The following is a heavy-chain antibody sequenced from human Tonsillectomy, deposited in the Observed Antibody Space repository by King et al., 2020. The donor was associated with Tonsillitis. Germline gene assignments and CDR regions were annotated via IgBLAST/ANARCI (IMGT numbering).Heavy chain of an antibody. J-gene: IGHJ5*02. D-gene: IGHD2-15*01. CDR3: ASRGGAYCTGGTCYARNWFDP. V-gene: IGHV1-69*06. CDR2: FIPMFGAA. Sequence: QLVQSGAEVKKPGSSVKVSCKASGGTFSTYAISWVRQAPGQGPEWMGGFIPMFGAANFAQKFQGRVTITADKSTITAYMELSSLRYEDTAVYYCASRGGAYCTGGTCYARNWFDPWGQGTLVTVSS. CDR1: GGTFSTYA.